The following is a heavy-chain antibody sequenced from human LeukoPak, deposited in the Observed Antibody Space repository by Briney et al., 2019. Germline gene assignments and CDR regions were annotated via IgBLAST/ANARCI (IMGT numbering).Heavy chain of an antibody. Sequence: GESLRISCKGSGYSFSSYWISWVRQMPGKGLEWMGSIDPSDSYTNCSPSFQGHVTISTDKSISTAYLQWSSLRASDTTMYYCARNRYYYDFSGYYVDYWGQGTLVTVSS. V-gene: IGHV5-10-1*01. CDR3: ARNRYYYDFSGYYVDY. J-gene: IGHJ4*02. CDR2: IDPSDSYT. D-gene: IGHD3-22*01. CDR1: GYSFSSYW.